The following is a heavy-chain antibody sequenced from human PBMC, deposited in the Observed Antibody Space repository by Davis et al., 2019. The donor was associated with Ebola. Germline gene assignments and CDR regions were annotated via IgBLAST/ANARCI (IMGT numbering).Heavy chain of an antibody. D-gene: IGHD4/OR15-4a*01. CDR3: ARHVNKMVLRLDY. V-gene: IGHV4-34*01. Sequence: SETLSLTCAVYGGSFSGYYWSWIRQPPGKGLEWIGEINHSGSTNYNPSLKSRVTISVDTSKNQFSLKLSSVTAADTAVYYCARHVNKMVLRLDYWGQGTLVTVSS. CDR2: INHSGST. J-gene: IGHJ4*02. CDR1: GGSFSGYY.